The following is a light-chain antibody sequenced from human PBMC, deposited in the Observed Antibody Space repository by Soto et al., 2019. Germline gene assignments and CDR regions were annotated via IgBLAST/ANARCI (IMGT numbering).Light chain of an antibody. V-gene: IGKV1-27*01. CDR2: DAS. CDR3: QKYNKAPWT. Sequence: DIQMTQSPPSLSASVGDRVTSTCRARRDIDDYLAWYQHIAGKAPKLLIYDASSLQPGVSSKFSGSGSGTYSTLTINSLQPEDFASYYCQKYNKAPWTFGQGTKV. J-gene: IGKJ1*01. CDR1: RDIDDY.